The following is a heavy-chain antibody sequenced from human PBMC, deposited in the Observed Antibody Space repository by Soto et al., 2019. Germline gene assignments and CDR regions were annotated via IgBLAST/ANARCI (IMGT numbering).Heavy chain of an antibody. Sequence: GPTLVNPTETLTLTCTVSGFSLSNARMGVNWIRQPPGKALEWLAHIFSNDDKSYSTSLKSRLTISKDTSKSQVVLTMTNMDPVETATYYCARMTTDYYYGLDVWGQGTTVPVSS. CDR3: ARMTTDYYYGLDV. CDR1: GFSLSNARMG. V-gene: IGHV2-26*01. J-gene: IGHJ6*02. D-gene: IGHD4-17*01. CDR2: IFSNDDK.